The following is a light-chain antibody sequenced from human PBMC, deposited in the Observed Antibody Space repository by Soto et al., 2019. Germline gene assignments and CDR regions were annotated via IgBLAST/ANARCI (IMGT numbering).Light chain of an antibody. CDR3: QQSYSTPWS. CDR2: AAS. J-gene: IGKJ1*01. V-gene: IGKV1-39*01. CDR1: QSNSSY. Sequence: DIQMTQSPSSLSASVGDRDNITFRASQSNSSYLNWYQQKPRKVPKLLIYAASSLQSGVPSRFSGSGSGTDFTLTISSLQPEDFATYYCQQSYSTPWSFGQGTKVDIK.